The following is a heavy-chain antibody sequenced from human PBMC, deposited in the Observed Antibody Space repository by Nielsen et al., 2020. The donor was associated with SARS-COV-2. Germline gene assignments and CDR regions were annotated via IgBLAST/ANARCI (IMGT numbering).Heavy chain of an antibody. Sequence: ASVKVSCKASGYTFTSYDINWVRQATGQGLEWMGWMNPNSGNTGYAQKFRGRVTMTRNTSISTAYMELRSLRSEDTAVYYCAAVQDYDFWSGYSPDYYYYGMDVWGQGTTVTVSS. CDR1: GYTFTSYD. D-gene: IGHD3-3*01. J-gene: IGHJ6*02. V-gene: IGHV1-8*01. CDR2: MNPNSGNT. CDR3: AAVQDYDFWSGYSPDYYYYGMDV.